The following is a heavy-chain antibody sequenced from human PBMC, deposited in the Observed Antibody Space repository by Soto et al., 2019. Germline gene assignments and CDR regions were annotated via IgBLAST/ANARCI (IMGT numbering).Heavy chain of an antibody. D-gene: IGHD5-12*01. CDR3: ARSPHSGYDPSDY. CDR2: INPNSGGT. J-gene: IGHJ4*02. Sequence: QVQLVQSGAEVKKPGASVKVSCKASGYTFTGYYMHWVRQAPGQGLEWMGWINPNSGGTNYAQKFRCWVTMTRDTSISTAYMELSRLRSDDTAVYYCARSPHSGYDPSDYWGQGTLVTVSS. CDR1: GYTFTGYY. V-gene: IGHV1-2*04.